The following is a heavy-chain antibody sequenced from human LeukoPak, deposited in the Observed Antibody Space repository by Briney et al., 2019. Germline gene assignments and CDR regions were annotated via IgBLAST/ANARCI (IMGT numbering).Heavy chain of an antibody. Sequence: GGSLRLSCAASGFTFSNYPMHWVRQAPGKGLEWVAVISSDGNEKHHADPVKGRFTISRDNSKNTLYLQLNSLRAEDTAVYYCAREGSSGYYPYWGQGILVTVSS. V-gene: IGHV3-30*04. J-gene: IGHJ4*02. D-gene: IGHD3-22*01. CDR2: ISSDGNEK. CDR3: AREGSSGYYPY. CDR1: GFTFSNYP.